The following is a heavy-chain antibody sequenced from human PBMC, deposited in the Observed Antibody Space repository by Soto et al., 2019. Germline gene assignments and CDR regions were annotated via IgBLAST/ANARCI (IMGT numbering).Heavy chain of an antibody. CDR2: IWYDGSNK. J-gene: IGHJ4*02. V-gene: IGHV3-33*01. CDR1: GFTFSSYG. CDR3: ARGGGYYDSSGSPAPFDY. D-gene: IGHD3-22*01. Sequence: GGSLRLSCAASGFTFSSYGMHWVRQAPGKGLEWVAVIWYDGSNKYYADSVKGRFTISRDNSKNTLYPQMSSLRAEDTAVYYCARGGGYYDSSGSPAPFDYWGQGTLVTVSS.